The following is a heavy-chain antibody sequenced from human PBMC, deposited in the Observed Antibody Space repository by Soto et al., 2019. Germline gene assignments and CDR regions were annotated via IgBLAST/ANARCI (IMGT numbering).Heavy chain of an antibody. V-gene: IGHV1-46*01. J-gene: IGHJ5*02. Sequence: GASVKVSCKASGYTFTSYYMHWVRQAPGQGLEWMGIINPSGGSTSYAQKFQGRVTMTRDTSTSTVYMELSSLRSEDTAVYYCARDNVDTAMVTPNNWFDPWGQRTLVTVSS. D-gene: IGHD5-18*01. CDR1: GYTFTSYY. CDR2: INPSGGST. CDR3: ARDNVDTAMVTPNNWFDP.